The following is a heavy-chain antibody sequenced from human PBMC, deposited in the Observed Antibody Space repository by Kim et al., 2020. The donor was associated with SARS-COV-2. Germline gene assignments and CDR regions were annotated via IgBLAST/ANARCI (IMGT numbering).Heavy chain of an antibody. J-gene: IGHJ4*02. CDR2: ISGSGGST. Sequence: GGSLRLSCAASGFTFSSYAMSWVRQAPGKGLEWVSAISGSGGSTYYADSVKGRFTISRDNSKNTLYLQMNSLRAEDTAVYYCAKAPTDPSADYGDYRASFWGQGTLVTVSS. CDR1: GFTFSSYA. V-gene: IGHV3-23*01. CDR3: AKAPTDPSADYGDYRASF. D-gene: IGHD4-17*01.